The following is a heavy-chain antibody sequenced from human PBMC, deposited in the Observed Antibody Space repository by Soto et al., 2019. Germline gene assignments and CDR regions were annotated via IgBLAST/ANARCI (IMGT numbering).Heavy chain of an antibody. Sequence: NPSETLSLTCTVSGGSISSNYWTWIRQPPGKGLEWIGYVYNSGSTNYNPSLKSRVTISEDTSKSQFSLKVNSMTAADTAAYYCARYRREAVAGYTLDNWGQGMLVTVSS. CDR2: VYNSGST. CDR1: GGSISSNY. CDR3: ARYRREAVAGYTLDN. D-gene: IGHD6-13*01. J-gene: IGHJ4*02. V-gene: IGHV4-59*01.